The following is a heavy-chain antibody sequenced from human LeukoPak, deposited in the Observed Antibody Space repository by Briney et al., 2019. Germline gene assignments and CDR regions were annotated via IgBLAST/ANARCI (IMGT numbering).Heavy chain of an antibody. D-gene: IGHD3-10*01. CDR2: IYYSGST. Sequence: SETLSLTRTVSGGSISSSSYYWGWIRQPPGKGLEWIGSIYYSGSTYYNSSLKSRVTMSVDMSKNQFSLILTSVTAADTAVYYCARHLGSSGSYPFDYWGQGTLVTVSS. J-gene: IGHJ4*02. CDR3: ARHLGSSGSYPFDY. V-gene: IGHV4-39*01. CDR1: GGSISSSSYY.